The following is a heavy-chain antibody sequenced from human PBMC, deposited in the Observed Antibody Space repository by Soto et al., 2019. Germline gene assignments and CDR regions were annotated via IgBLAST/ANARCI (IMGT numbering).Heavy chain of an antibody. D-gene: IGHD2-15*01. CDR3: ARRFCSGGSCSPSGSYNGIGV. J-gene: IGHJ6*02. CDR2: IYYSGST. V-gene: IGHV4-39*01. CDR1: GGSISSSSYY. Sequence: SETLSLTCTVSGGSISSSSYYWGWIRQPPGKGLEWIGSIYYSGSTYYNPSLKSRVTISVDTSKNQFSLKLSSVTAADTAVYYCARRFCSGGSCSPSGSYNGIGVWGQGTTVTVSS.